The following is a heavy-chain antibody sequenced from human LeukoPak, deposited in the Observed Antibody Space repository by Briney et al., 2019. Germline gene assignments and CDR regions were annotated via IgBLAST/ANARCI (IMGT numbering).Heavy chain of an antibody. CDR1: GFTFSSYG. CDR2: IWYDGSNK. J-gene: IGHJ4*02. D-gene: IGHD2-8*02. V-gene: IGHV3-33*01. Sequence: GGSLRLSCAASGFTFSSYGMRWVRQAPGKGLEWVAVIWYDGSNKYYADSVKGRFTISRDNSKNTLYLQMNSLRAEDTAVYYCARALLVIRGGTVEYYFDYWGQGTLVTVSS. CDR3: ARALLVIRGGTVEYYFDY.